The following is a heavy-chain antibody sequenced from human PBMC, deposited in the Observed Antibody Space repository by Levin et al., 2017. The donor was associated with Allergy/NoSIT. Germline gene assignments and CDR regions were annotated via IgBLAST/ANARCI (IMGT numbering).Heavy chain of an antibody. CDR3: ARDECAWLGECYGMDV. CDR1: GDSISGGTLY. D-gene: IGHD3-10*01. J-gene: IGHJ6*02. V-gene: IGHV4-31*03. CDR2: IHHSGTA. Sequence: LRLSCTVSGDSISGGTLYWSWIRQRPGKGLEWIGFIHHSGTAYYNPSLRSRLTMSLDTSKSQFSLRMTSVTVADTAVYYCARDECAWLGECYGMDVWGQGTTVIVSS.